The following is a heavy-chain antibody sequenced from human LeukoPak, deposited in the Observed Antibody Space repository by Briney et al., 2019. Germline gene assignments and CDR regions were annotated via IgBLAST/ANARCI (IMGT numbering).Heavy chain of an antibody. CDR2: IYSGGST. CDR3: ARDPLVVTATTYYYYGMDV. J-gene: IGHJ6*02. D-gene: IGHD2-21*02. CDR1: GFTVSSNY. V-gene: IGHV3-66*01. Sequence: GGSLRLSCAASGFTVSSNYMSWVRQAPGKGLEWVSVIYSGGSTYYADSVKGRFTISRDNSKNTLYLQMNSLRAEDTAVYYCARDPLVVTATTYYYYGMDVWGQGTTVTVSS.